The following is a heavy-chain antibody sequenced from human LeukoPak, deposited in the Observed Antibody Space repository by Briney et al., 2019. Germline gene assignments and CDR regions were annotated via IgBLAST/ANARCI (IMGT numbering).Heavy chain of an antibody. D-gene: IGHD3-10*01. Sequence: ASVKVSCKASGYTFTGYYMHWVRQPPGQGLEWMGLINPKNGGTSYAQKFQGRVTMTRDTSITTAYMELSSLRSDDTAVYYCARDSRVTNGDYWGQGTLVTVSS. V-gene: IGHV1-2*02. CDR3: ARDSRVTNGDY. J-gene: IGHJ4*02. CDR2: INPKNGGT. CDR1: GYTFTGYY.